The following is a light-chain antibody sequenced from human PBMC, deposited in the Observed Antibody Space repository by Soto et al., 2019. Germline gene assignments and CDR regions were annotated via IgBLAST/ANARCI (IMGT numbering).Light chain of an antibody. CDR2: FGS. CDR1: QSLLQSNGYNY. V-gene: IGKV2-28*01. Sequence: DIVMTQSPLSLPVTPGEPASISCSSSQSLLQSNGYNYLDWYLQKPGQSPQLLIYFGSYRASGVPDRCSGSGSDTDFTLKIMRVEAEDVGVYYCKQSRQSPPTFGQGTKVEI. J-gene: IGKJ1*01. CDR3: KQSRQSPPT.